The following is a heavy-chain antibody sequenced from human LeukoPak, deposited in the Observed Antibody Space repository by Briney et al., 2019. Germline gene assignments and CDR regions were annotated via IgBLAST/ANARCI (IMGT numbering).Heavy chain of an antibody. V-gene: IGHV3-33*06. CDR1: GFTFSSHG. J-gene: IGHJ4*02. Sequence: GGSLRLSCAASGFTFSSHGMHWVRQAPGKGLEWVALIWYDGSIKYYADSVKGRFTISRDNSKHTLYLQMNSLRAEDTAVYFCAKERNYYGSGSYDYFFDHWAREPWSPSPQ. CDR3: AKERNYYGSGSYDYFFDH. D-gene: IGHD3-10*01. CDR2: IWYDGSIK.